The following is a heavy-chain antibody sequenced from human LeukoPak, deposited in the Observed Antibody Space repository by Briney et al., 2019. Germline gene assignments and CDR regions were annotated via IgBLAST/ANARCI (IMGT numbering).Heavy chain of an antibody. J-gene: IGHJ5*02. CDR3: ARGEKDDFWSGSRWFDP. CDR2: INPNSGGT. CDR1: GYTFTGYY. Sequence: ASVKVSCEASGYTFTGYYMHWVRQAPGQGLEWMGWINPNSGGTNYAQKFQGRVTMTRDTSISTAYMELSRLRSDDTAVYYCARGEKDDFWSGSRWFDPWGQGTLVTVSS. V-gene: IGHV1-2*02. D-gene: IGHD3-3*01.